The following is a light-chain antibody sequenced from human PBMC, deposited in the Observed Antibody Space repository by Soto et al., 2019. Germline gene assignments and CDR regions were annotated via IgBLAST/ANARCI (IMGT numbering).Light chain of an antibody. J-gene: IGKJ5*01. Sequence: EVVLPPSQATLSFAPVEIAHLYFMAGVNVADYVSWYQQKPGQTNRIIIYDGSNRASGIQARFSGSGSGTDHTLTIRSMEPEDSAVYYCKKRSNWQINCGKGKRRAIK. V-gene: IGKV3-11*01. CDR2: DGS. CDR3: KKRSNWQIN. CDR1: VNVADY.